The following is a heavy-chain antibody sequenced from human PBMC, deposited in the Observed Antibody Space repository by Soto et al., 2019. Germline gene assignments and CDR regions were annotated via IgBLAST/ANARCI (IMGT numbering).Heavy chain of an antibody. V-gene: IGHV6-1*01. J-gene: IGHJ6*02. CDR1: GDSVSSNSAA. CDR2: TYYRSKWYN. D-gene: IGHD6-6*01. Sequence: SQTLSLTCVISGDSVSSNSAAWNWIRQSPSRGLEWLGRTYYRSKWYNDYAVSVKSRITVNPDTSKNQFSLQLNSVTPEDTAVYYCAREVAARYYYYYGMDVWGQGTTVTVSS. CDR3: AREVAARYYYYYGMDV.